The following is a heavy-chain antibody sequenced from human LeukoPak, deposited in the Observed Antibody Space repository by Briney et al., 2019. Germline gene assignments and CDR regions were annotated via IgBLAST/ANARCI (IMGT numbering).Heavy chain of an antibody. CDR2: ISPYNGNT. D-gene: IGHD6-19*01. CDR3: AREIQSSGWYICSRGYYCPGGHLDY. Sequence: GASVKVSCKTSGYTFTNYGISWLRQAPGQGLEWMGWISPYNGNTNYAQKIQDRVTMTTDTSTSTAYMELRSLSSDDTAVYYCAREIQSSGWYICSRGYYCPGGHLDYWGQGTLVTVSS. CDR1: GYTFTNYG. V-gene: IGHV1-18*01. J-gene: IGHJ4*02.